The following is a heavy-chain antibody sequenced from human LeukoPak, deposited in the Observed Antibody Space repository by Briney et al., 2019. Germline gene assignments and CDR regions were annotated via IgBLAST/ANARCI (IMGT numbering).Heavy chain of an antibody. CDR2: IYYTGST. D-gene: IGHD2-15*01. V-gene: IGHV4-59*01. J-gene: IGHJ4*02. Sequence: SETLSLTCTVSGGSISGYYWSWIRQPPGKGLEWIGYIYYTGSTNYNPSLKTRVTISVDTSKNQFSLKLSFVTAEDTAVYYCARDRLGAARGDYWGQGTLVTVSS. CDR1: GGSISGYY. CDR3: ARDRLGAARGDY.